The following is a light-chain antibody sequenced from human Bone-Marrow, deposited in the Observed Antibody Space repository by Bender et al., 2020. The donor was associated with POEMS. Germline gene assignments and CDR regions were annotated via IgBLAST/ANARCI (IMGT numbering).Light chain of an antibody. CDR2: SSH. V-gene: IGLV1-44*01. CDR3: ACLDDSLNGWM. J-gene: IGLJ3*02. CDR1: SSNIGAHA. Sequence: QSVLTQPPSASGTPGQRVTISCSGGSSNIGAHAVNWYQHLPGTAPQLLIYSSHRRPSEVPDRFSGSRSGTSASLAISRLQSEDEADYYGACLDDSLNGWMLSGETKLTVL.